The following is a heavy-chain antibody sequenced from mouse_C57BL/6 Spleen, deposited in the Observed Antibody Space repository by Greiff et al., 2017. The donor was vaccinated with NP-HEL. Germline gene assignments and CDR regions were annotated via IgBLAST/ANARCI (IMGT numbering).Heavy chain of an antibody. V-gene: IGHV1-52*01. D-gene: IGHD2-1*01. CDR3: ARDGGYYYGNHLFAY. CDR2: IDPSDSET. CDR1: GYTFTSYW. Sequence: QVQLQQPGAELVRPGSSVKLSCKASGYTFTSYWMHWVKQRPIQGLEWIGNIDPSDSETHYNQKFKDKATLTVDKSSSTASMQLSSLTSEDSAVYYCARDGGYYYGNHLFAYWGQGTLVTVSA. J-gene: IGHJ3*01.